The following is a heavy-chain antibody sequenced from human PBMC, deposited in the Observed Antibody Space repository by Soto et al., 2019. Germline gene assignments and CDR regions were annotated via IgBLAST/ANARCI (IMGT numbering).Heavy chain of an antibody. V-gene: IGHV1-18*01. CDR3: ARDPVLRYFDWDNVPNWFDP. CDR1: GYTLTGYG. D-gene: IGHD3-9*01. Sequence: ASVKGACKASGYTLTGYGGSWVRQATGQGLEWMGWISAYNGNTNYAQKLQGRVTMTTDTSTSTAYMELRSLRSDDTAVYYCARDPVLRYFDWDNVPNWFDPWGQGTLVTVSS. J-gene: IGHJ5*02. CDR2: ISAYNGNT.